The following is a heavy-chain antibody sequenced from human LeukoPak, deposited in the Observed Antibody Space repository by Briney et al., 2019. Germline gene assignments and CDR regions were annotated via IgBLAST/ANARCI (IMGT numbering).Heavy chain of an antibody. V-gene: IGHV4-34*01. D-gene: IGHD1-26*01. CDR1: GGSFSGYY. Sequence: SETLSLTCAVYGGSFSGYYWGWIRQPPGKGLEWIGEINHSGSTNYNPSLKSRVTISVDTSKNQFSLRLNSVTAADTAMYYCAKSGGYGLIDYWGQGTRVTVSS. CDR2: INHSGST. J-gene: IGHJ4*02. CDR3: AKSGGYGLIDY.